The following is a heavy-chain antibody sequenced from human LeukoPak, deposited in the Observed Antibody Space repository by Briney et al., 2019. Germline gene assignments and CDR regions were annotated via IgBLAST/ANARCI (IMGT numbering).Heavy chain of an antibody. V-gene: IGHV3-23*01. Sequence: PGGSLRLSCAVSGFTFSNEAMGWVRQLRGGGLEWVSTISPGGGTTYYAESMKGRFAISRDNSKRTLYLEMNSLRVEDTAVYYCTKVRSGSSNWALRVFDYWGQGALVTVSS. CDR1: GFTFSNEA. CDR2: ISPGGGTT. D-gene: IGHD4-11*01. J-gene: IGHJ4*02. CDR3: TKVRSGSSNWALRVFDY.